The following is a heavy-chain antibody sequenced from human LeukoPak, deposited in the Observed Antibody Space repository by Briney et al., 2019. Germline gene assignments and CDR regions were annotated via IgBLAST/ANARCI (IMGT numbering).Heavy chain of an antibody. D-gene: IGHD2-15*01. V-gene: IGHV3-23*01. CDR2: ISGSGGTT. CDR1: GFTFSNYG. J-gene: IGHJ6*03. CDR3: AKNGDRGAYCSGGSCYPYYYYYMDV. Sequence: GGTLRLSCAASGFTFSNYGMAWVRQVPGKGLEWVSAISGSGGTTYYADSVKGRFTISRDNSKNTLYLKMNSLRSEDTAIYYCAKNGDRGAYCSGGSCYPYYYYYMDVWGKGTTVTISS.